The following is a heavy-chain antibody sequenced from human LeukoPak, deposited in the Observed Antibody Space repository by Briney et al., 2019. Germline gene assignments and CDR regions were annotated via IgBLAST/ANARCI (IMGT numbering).Heavy chain of an antibody. J-gene: IGHJ4*02. CDR2: INDDVSAQ. D-gene: IGHD3-16*01. CDR1: GFTFGSSW. Sequence: GGSLRLSCVAAGFTFGSSWMTWVRQSPGRGLEWVASINDDVSAQYYVDSVKGRFTISRDNAKNSLFLQMNNLRVEDTAVYFCVDLGPRDCGQGPQVTVSS. CDR3: VDLGPRD. V-gene: IGHV3-7*01.